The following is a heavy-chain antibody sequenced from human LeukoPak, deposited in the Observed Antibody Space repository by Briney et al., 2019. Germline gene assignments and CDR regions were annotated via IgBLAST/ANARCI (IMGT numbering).Heavy chain of an antibody. D-gene: IGHD6-19*01. Sequence: PGRSLRLSCAASGFTFSSYGMHWVRQAPGKGLEWVAVISYDGSNKYYADSVKGRFTISRDNSKHTLYLQMNSLRAEDTAVYYCAKGPTSVAGDYWGQGTLVTVSS. V-gene: IGHV3-30*18. CDR2: ISYDGSNK. CDR3: AKGPTSVAGDY. J-gene: IGHJ4*02. CDR1: GFTFSSYG.